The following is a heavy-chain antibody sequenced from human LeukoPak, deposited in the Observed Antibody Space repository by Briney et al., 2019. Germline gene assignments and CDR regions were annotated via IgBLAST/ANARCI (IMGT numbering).Heavy chain of an antibody. D-gene: IGHD5-12*01. CDR1: GFTFSSYA. V-gene: IGHV3-23*01. Sequence: PGGSLRLSCAASGFTFSSYAMSWVRQGPGKGLEWVSSASGSAGGTYYADSVKGRFTISRDNSKDTLFLQMNSLRAEDTAVYYCARDGMSDYDYFDYWGQGTLVTVSS. CDR3: ARDGMSDYDYFDY. J-gene: IGHJ4*02. CDR2: ASGSAGGT.